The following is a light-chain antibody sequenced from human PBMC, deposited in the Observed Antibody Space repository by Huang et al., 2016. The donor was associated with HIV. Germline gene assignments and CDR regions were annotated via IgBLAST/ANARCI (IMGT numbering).Light chain of an antibody. CDR2: AAS. CDR3: QQYYNTST. Sequence: DIQMTQSPSSLSASVGDRVTITCRASQGISNSLAWYQQKPGKAPKLLLFAASRLESGVPSRFSGSGSGTDYSLTISSLQPEDFATYYCQQYYNTSTFGQGTRLEMK. V-gene: IGKV1-NL1*01. CDR1: QGISNS. J-gene: IGKJ5*01.